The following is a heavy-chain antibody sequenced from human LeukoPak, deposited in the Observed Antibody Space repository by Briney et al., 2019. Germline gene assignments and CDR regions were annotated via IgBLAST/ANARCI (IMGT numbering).Heavy chain of an antibody. D-gene: IGHD6-19*01. CDR3: ARGLYSSGYYGSYYYMDV. CDR1: GGSITSYY. J-gene: IGHJ6*03. V-gene: IGHV4-59*01. Sequence: SETLSLTCTVSGGSITSYYWSWIRQPSGKGLEWIGYISKSGNTNYNPSLKSRVTISVDTSKNQFPLKLNSVTAADTAMYYCARGLYSSGYYGSYYYMDVWGKGTTVTIS. CDR2: ISKSGNT.